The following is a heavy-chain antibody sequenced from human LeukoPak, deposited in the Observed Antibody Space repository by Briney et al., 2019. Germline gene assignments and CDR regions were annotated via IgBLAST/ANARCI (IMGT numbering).Heavy chain of an antibody. Sequence: GGSLRLSCAASGFTFSSYGMHWVRQAPGKGPEWVAVIWYDGSNKYYADSVKGRFTISRDNSKNTLYLQMNSLRAEDTAVYYCARIYGSGSSKSDNFDYWGQGTLVTVSS. D-gene: IGHD3-10*01. CDR1: GFTFSSYG. J-gene: IGHJ4*02. V-gene: IGHV3-33*01. CDR3: ARIYGSGSSKSDNFDY. CDR2: IWYDGSNK.